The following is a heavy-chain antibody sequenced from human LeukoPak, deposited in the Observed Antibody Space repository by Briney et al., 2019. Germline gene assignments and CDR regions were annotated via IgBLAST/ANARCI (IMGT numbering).Heavy chain of an antibody. CDR3: GGGPWITGKTYSFDY. CDR2: IYYSGST. CDR1: GGSISSYY. J-gene: IGHJ4*02. D-gene: IGHD1-20*01. Sequence: SETLSLTCTVSGGSISSYYWSWIRQPPGKGLEWIGYIYYSGSTNYNPSLKSRVTISVDTSKNQFSLKLSSVTAADTAVYYCGGGPWITGKTYSFDYGGQGTLVTVSS. V-gene: IGHV4-59*01.